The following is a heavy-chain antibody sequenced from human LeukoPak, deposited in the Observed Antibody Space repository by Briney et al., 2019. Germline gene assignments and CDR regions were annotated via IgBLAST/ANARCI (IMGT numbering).Heavy chain of an antibody. Sequence: GGSLRLSCAASGFTFSTYAVTWVRQAPGKGLEWVSSISGGGDNTYYADSEKGRFTISRDNSKNTLYLQMNSLRAEDTAGYYCAKGRNDYGDAALNYWGQGTLVTVSS. CDR2: ISGGGDNT. CDR3: AKGRNDYGDAALNY. D-gene: IGHD4-17*01. CDR1: GFTFSTYA. J-gene: IGHJ4*02. V-gene: IGHV3-23*01.